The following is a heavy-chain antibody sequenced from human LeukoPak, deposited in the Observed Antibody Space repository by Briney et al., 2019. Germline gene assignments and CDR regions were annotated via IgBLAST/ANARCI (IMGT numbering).Heavy chain of an antibody. Sequence: KPSETLSLTCTVSSGSISGYYWSWIRQPPGKGLEWIGYIYYSGSTNYNPSLESRVTMSIDTSKFQFSLRLSSVTAADTAVYYCARGVVVPAVAGDYFDSWGQGTLVTVSS. CDR3: ARGVVVPAVAGDYFDS. CDR2: IYYSGST. CDR1: SGSISGYY. D-gene: IGHD2-2*01. J-gene: IGHJ4*02. V-gene: IGHV4-59*01.